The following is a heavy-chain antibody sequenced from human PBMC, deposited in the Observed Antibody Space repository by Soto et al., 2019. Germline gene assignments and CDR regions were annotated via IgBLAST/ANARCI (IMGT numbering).Heavy chain of an antibody. CDR2: IYYRGST. V-gene: IGHV4-59*01. D-gene: IGHD2-2*01. J-gene: IGHJ4*02. Sequence: PSETLSLTCTISCGSIIDYSWNWIRQPPGRGLEWIGYIYYRGSTNYNPSLWSRVTISADTSKNQFSLKLSSVTAADTAVYYCARGSNSNFEGPIVWGQGTLVTVSS. CDR1: CGSIIDYS. CDR3: ARGSNSNFEGPIV.